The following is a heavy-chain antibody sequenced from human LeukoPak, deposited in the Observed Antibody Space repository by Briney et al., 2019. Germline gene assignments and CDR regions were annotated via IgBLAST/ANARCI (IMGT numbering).Heavy chain of an antibody. J-gene: IGHJ4*02. CDR2: IYYSGST. CDR1: GGSISSSSAY. V-gene: IGHV4-31*03. D-gene: IGHD3-22*01. Sequence: SETLSLTCTVSGGSISSSSAYWGWIRQHPGKGLEWIGYIYYSGSTYYNPSLKSRVTISVDTSKNQFSLKLSSVTAADTAVYYCARDLGYYDRVWGQGTLVTVSS. CDR3: ARDLGYYDRV.